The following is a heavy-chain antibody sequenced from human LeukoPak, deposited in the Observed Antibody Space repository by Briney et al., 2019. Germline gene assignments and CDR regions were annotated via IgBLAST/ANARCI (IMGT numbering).Heavy chain of an antibody. CDR3: GREGIAAAMYYFDY. J-gene: IGHJ4*02. D-gene: IGHD6-13*01. Sequence: VASVKVSCKASGGTFSSYAISWVRQAPGQGLEWMGGIIPIFGTANYAQKFQGRVTITADESTSTAYMELSSLRSEATAVYYCGREGIAAAMYYFDYWGQGTLVTVSS. CDR2: IIPIFGTA. CDR1: GGTFSSYA. V-gene: IGHV1-69*01.